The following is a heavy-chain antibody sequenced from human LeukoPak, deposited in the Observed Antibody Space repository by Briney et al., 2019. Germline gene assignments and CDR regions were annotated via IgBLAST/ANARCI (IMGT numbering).Heavy chain of an antibody. J-gene: IGHJ4*02. CDR1: GFTFSSYG. CDR2: ISYDGSNK. V-gene: IGHV3-30*18. D-gene: IGHD2-21*02. Sequence: PGRSLRLSCAASGFTFSSYGMHWVRQAPGKGLEWVAVISYDGSNKYYADSVKGRFTISRDNSKNTLYLQMNGLRAEDTAVYYCAKDKSTAIRYYFDYWAREPWSPSPQ. CDR3: AKDKSTAIRYYFDY.